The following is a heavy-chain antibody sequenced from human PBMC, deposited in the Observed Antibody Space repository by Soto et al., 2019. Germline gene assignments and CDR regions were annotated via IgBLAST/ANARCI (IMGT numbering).Heavy chain of an antibody. Sequence: LSLTCSVSGDSISTVDYFWAWIRQPPGQALEYIGYTYKSATTYYNPSFESRVAISLDTSKSQFSLNVTSMTAADTAVYFCARGRYCLTGRCFPNWFDSWGQGTLVTVSS. CDR2: TYKSATT. CDR1: GDSISTVDYF. CDR3: ARGRYCLTGRCFPNWFDS. J-gene: IGHJ5*01. D-gene: IGHD2-15*01. V-gene: IGHV4-30-4*01.